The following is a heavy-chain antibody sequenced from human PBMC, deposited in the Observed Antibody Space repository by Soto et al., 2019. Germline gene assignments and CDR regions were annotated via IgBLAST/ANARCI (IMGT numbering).Heavy chain of an antibody. V-gene: IGHV3-23*01. CDR2: ISGSGGST. CDR3: AKVIAAAGTGYWFDP. D-gene: IGHD6-13*01. Sequence: PGGSLRRSCAASGFTFSSYAMSWVRQAPGKGLEWVSAISGSGGSTYYADSVKDRFTISRDNSKNTLYLQMNSLRAEDTAGYYCAKVIAAAGTGYWFDPWGQGTLVTVSS. J-gene: IGHJ5*02. CDR1: GFTFSSYA.